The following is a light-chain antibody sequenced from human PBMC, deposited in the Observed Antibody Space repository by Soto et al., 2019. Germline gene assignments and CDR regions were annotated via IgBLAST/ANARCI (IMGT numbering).Light chain of an antibody. CDR1: SSDVGGYNY. CDR2: DVS. CDR3: CSYAGSYTYV. Sequence: QSALTQPGSVSGSTGQSVTISCTGTSSDVGGYNYVSWYQQHPGKAPKLMIYDVSKRPSGVPDRFSGSKSGNTASLTISGLQAEDEADYYCCSYAGSYTYVFGTGTKLTVL. V-gene: IGLV2-11*01. J-gene: IGLJ1*01.